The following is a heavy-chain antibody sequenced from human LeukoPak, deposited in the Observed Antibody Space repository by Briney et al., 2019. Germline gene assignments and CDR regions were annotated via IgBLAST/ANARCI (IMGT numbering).Heavy chain of an antibody. Sequence: PGGSLRLSCAASGFTFSLYEMTWVRQAPGKGLEWVSYISSGSSSIFYADSVKGRFTISRDNAKNSLYLQMNSLRVEDTAVYYCARGGIAARFAYWGQGTLVTVSS. V-gene: IGHV3-48*03. CDR2: ISSGSSSI. CDR1: GFTFSLYE. D-gene: IGHD6-6*01. J-gene: IGHJ4*02. CDR3: ARGGIAARFAY.